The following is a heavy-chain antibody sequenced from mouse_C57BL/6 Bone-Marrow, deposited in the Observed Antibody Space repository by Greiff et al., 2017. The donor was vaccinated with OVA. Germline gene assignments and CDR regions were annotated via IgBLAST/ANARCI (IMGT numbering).Heavy chain of an antibody. D-gene: IGHD1-1*01. CDR2: IDPEDGET. J-gene: IGHJ1*03. CDR3: ALVITTVVATPNWYFDV. Sequence: VRLQQSGAELVKPGASVKLSCTASGFNIKDYYMHWVKQRTEQGLEWIGRIDPEDGETKYAPKFQGKATITADPSSNTAYLQLSSLTSEDTAVYYCALVITTVVATPNWYFDVWGTGTTVTVSS. V-gene: IGHV14-2*01. CDR1: GFNIKDYY.